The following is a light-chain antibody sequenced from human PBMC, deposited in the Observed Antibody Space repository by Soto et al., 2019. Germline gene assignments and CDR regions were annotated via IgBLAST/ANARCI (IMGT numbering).Light chain of an antibody. J-gene: IGKJ4*01. V-gene: IGKV3-15*01. CDR1: QRVSSN. Sequence: EIGMTQSPAPLSVSPGERATLSCRASQRVSSNLAWYQQKPGQAPRVLIYGASTRATGIPARFRCSGSGTDLSLNNSSLQTEDFADKYTQQYTYWPPPLTFGGGTKVEIK. CDR3: QQYTYWPPPLT. CDR2: GAS.